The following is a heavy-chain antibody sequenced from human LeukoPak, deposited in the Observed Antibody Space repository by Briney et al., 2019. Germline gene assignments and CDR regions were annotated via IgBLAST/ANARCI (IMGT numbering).Heavy chain of an antibody. D-gene: IGHD2-21*02. Sequence: TVKVSCKASGFTFTSSAMQWVRQARGQRLEWIGWIVVSSGNTNYARKFQERVTITRDMSTSTAYMELGSLRSEDTAVYYCAADRRGYCDGDCFSAWGQGTLVTVSS. V-gene: IGHV1-58*02. CDR3: AADRRGYCDGDCFSA. CDR1: GFTFTSSA. CDR2: IVVSSGNT. J-gene: IGHJ5*02.